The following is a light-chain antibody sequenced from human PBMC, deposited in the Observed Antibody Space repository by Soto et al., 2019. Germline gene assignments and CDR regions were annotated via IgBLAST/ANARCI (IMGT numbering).Light chain of an antibody. CDR3: CSSAPESTYV. V-gene: IGLV2-23*01. CDR1: SSDVGAYNS. J-gene: IGLJ1*01. Sequence: QSVLAQPASVSGSPGQSITISCTGTSSDVGAYNSVSWYQQHPHKAPQVIIYKGTQRPSGVSNRFSGSTSGNAASLTISGLQADDEADDFCCSSAPESTYVFGNGTQLTVL. CDR2: KGT.